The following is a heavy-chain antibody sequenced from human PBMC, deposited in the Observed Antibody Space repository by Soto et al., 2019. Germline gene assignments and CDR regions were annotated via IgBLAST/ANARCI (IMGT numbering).Heavy chain of an antibody. V-gene: IGHV1-46*02. CDR1: GYTFNTYY. CDR2: IHPSGGGT. CDR3: SRGGHIAVVTASFDN. Sequence: QVQLVQSGAEVRKPGASVKVSCKPSGYTFNTYYLHWLRQAPGQALEWMGVIHPSGGGTTYAQKLLGRVPVTRDTSTTTVFMELSSMRSDDTAVYYCSRGGHIAVVTASFDNWGQGTLVTVSS. D-gene: IGHD2-21*02. J-gene: IGHJ4*02.